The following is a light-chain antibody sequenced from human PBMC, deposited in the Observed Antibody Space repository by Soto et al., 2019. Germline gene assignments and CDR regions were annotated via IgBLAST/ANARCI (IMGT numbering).Light chain of an antibody. CDR2: AAS. V-gene: IGKV1-12*01. CDR3: QQANSFPLT. CDR1: QGISSR. J-gene: IGKJ4*01. Sequence: IQMTQSPSSVSASVGDRVTITCRASQGISSRLAWYQQKPGKAPNLLIYAASNLQSGVPSRFSGSGSETDFTLTIGSLQPEDFATYYCQQANSFPLTFGGGTKVDIK.